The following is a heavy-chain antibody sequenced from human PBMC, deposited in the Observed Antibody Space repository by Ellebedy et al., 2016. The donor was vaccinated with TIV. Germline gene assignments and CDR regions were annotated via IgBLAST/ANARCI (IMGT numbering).Heavy chain of an antibody. CDR3: ARGDGSSGWYFDY. V-gene: IGHV3-74*03. CDR1: GFTFSSYW. CDR2: ISSEGSTT. J-gene: IGHJ4*02. D-gene: IGHD6-19*01. Sequence: GESLKIPXAASGFTFSSYWMHWVRQAPGKGLVWVSRISSEGSTTTYADSARGRFTISRDNAKNTLYLQMNSLRAEDTAVYYCARGDGSSGWYFDYWGQGTLVTVSS.